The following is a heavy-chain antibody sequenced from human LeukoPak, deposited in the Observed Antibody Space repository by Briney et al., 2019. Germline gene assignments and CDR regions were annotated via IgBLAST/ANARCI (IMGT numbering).Heavy chain of an antibody. V-gene: IGHV3-30*18. Sequence: GGSLRLSCAASGFTFSSYGMHWVRQAPGKGLEWVAVISYDGSNKYYADSVKGRFTISRDNSKNTLYLQMNSLRAEDTAVYYCAKNALIPGIAAALTYWGQGTLVTVSS. D-gene: IGHD6-13*01. CDR3: AKNALIPGIAAALTY. J-gene: IGHJ4*02. CDR2: ISYDGSNK. CDR1: GFTFSSYG.